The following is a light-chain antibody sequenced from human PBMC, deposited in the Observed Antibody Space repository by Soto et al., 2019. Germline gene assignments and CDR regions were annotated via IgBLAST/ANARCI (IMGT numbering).Light chain of an antibody. Sequence: DMEMTQSPSSLSASVGDRVTITCLASQSISNYLNWYQHKPGKVPKLLIYAASSLQSGVPTRFSGSGSGTDFTLTINSLQPEDFATYYCRQSYGTPLTFGGGTKIEIK. CDR3: RQSYGTPLT. V-gene: IGKV1-39*01. CDR1: QSISNY. CDR2: AAS. J-gene: IGKJ4*01.